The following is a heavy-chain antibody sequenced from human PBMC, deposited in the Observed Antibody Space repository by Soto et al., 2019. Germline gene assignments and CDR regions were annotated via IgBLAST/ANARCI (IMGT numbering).Heavy chain of an antibody. Sequence: ASVKVSCKGFGYTSINYGVSWVRQAPGQGLEWMGWDNVYNGDINYAQKFQGRVTMTADTSTAAVYMELRNLRSDDTAMYYCARDALGGPLVGTVHLDLWGQGTQVTVSS. V-gene: IGHV1-18*04. D-gene: IGHD1-26*01. CDR3: ARDALGGPLVGTVHLDL. CDR1: GYTSINYG. CDR2: DNVYNGDI. J-gene: IGHJ5*02.